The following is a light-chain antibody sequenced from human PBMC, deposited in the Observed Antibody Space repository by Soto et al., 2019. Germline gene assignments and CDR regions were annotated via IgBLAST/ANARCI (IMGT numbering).Light chain of an antibody. CDR3: MQALQTPA. J-gene: IGKJ4*01. CDR1: QDISTL. V-gene: IGKV1D-12*01. Sequence: DIQMTQSPSSVSASIGDTVTITCRASQDISTLLAWYQQKPGKAPKLLIYGASTLESGVPSRFSGRGSGTDFTLKISRVEAEDVGVYYCMQALQTPAFGGGTKVEIK. CDR2: GAS.